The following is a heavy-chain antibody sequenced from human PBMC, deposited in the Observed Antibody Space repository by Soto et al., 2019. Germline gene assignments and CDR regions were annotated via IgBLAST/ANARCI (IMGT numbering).Heavy chain of an antibody. CDR3: ARSYSTGSIPNWFDP. J-gene: IGHJ5*02. CDR2: IYHTGKT. CDR1: GVSISSTNYY. D-gene: IGHD1-26*01. V-gene: IGHV4-39*01. Sequence: SETLSLTCTVSGVSISSTNYYWGWIRQPPGKGLEWIGTIYHTGKTCYNSSLESRVTMSTDTSKKQFSLRLNSMTAADTAVYYCARSYSTGSIPNWFDPWGRGTLVTVSS.